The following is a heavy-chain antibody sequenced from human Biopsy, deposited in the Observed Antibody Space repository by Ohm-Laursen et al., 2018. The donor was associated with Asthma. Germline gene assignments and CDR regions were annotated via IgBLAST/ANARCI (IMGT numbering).Heavy chain of an antibody. CDR2: VSWNSRDI. D-gene: IGHD7-27*01. CDR1: GFTFDDFA. CDR3: TKDTGELGMSAFDV. Sequence: SLRLSCTASGFTFDDFAMHYVRQAPGKRLEWVARVSWNSRDIAYADSVRGRFAISRDNAKNSLYLQMNSLRVEDAAFYHCTKDTGELGMSAFDVWGQGTMVAVSS. J-gene: IGHJ3*01. V-gene: IGHV3-9*01.